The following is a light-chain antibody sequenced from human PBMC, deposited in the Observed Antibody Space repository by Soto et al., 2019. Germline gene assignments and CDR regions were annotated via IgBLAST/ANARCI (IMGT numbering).Light chain of an antibody. CDR1: SSDVGGYNY. CDR2: EVN. Sequence: QSALTQPPSASGSPGQSVAISCTGTSSDVGGYNYVSWYQQHPGKAPKLMIYEVNKRPSGVPDRFSGSKSGNTASLTVSGLQVEDEAYYYCSSYAGSSNVFGTETKVTGL. J-gene: IGLJ1*01. CDR3: SSYAGSSNV. V-gene: IGLV2-8*01.